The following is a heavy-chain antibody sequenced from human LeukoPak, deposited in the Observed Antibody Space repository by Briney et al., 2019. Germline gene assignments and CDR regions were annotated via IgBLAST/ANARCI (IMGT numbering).Heavy chain of an antibody. Sequence: SETLSLTCTVSGGSISSYYWSWIRQPPGKGLEWIGYIYYSGSTNYNPSLKSRVTISVDTSKNQFSLKLSSVTAADTAVYYCARGGIQLRLRYFDYWGQGTLVTVSS. CDR1: GGSISSYY. D-gene: IGHD5-18*01. CDR2: IYYSGST. V-gene: IGHV4-59*12. J-gene: IGHJ4*02. CDR3: ARGGIQLRLRYFDY.